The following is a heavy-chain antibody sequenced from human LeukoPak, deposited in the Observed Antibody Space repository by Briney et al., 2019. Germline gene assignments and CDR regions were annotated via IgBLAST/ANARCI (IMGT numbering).Heavy chain of an antibody. CDR3: AKDIGSSTSCPY. D-gene: IGHD2-2*01. V-gene: IGHV3-30*02. J-gene: IGHJ4*02. CDR2: IRYDGSNK. Sequence: PGGSLRLSCAASGFTFSSYAMSWVRQAPGKGLEWVAFIRYDGSNKYYADSVKGRFTISRDNSKNTLYLQMNSLRAEDTAVYYCAKDIGSSTSCPYWGQGTLVTVSS. CDR1: GFTFSSYA.